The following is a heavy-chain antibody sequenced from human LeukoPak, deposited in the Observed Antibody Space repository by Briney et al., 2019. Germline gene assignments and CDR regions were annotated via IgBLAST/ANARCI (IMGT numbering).Heavy chain of an antibody. CDR1: GFTFSDYY. CDR2: ISSSGSTI. V-gene: IGHV3-11*01. J-gene: IGHJ3*02. Sequence: GGSLRLSCAASGFTFSDYYMSWIRQAPGKGLEWGSYISSSGSTIYYADSVKGRFTISRDNAKNTLYLQMNSLRAEDTAVYYCAKDGDIVPTSDAFDIWGQGTMVTVSS. D-gene: IGHD2-8*01. CDR3: AKDGDIVPTSDAFDI.